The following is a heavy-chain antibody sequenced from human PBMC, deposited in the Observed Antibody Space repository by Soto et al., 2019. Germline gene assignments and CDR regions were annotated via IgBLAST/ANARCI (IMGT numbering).Heavy chain of an antibody. Sequence: GGSLRLSCAASGFIFSSDWMHWVRQAPGGGLVWVSRINTDGSGTTYADSVKGRFTISRDNSKDTLYLQMNSLRAEDTAVDYCTRDRPGEQHYFDFWGQGILVTVSS. J-gene: IGHJ4*02. D-gene: IGHD6-6*01. CDR3: TRDRPGEQHYFDF. CDR2: INTDGSGT. CDR1: GFIFSSDW. V-gene: IGHV3-74*01.